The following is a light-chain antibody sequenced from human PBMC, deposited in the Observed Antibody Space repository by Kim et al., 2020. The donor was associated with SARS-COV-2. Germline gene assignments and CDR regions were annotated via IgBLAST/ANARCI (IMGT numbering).Light chain of an antibody. CDR2: GAS. J-gene: IGKJ2*01. CDR1: QSISSN. CDR3: QQYNNWPPYT. V-gene: IGKV3-15*01. Sequence: VSPGESATLSCRASQSISSNLAWYQQKPGQAPRLLIYGASTRATGIPARFSGSGSGTEFTITISSLQSEDFAVYHCQQYNNWPPYTFGQGTKLEI.